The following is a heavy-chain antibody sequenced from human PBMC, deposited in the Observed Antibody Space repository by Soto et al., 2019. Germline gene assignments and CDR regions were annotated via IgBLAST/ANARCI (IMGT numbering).Heavy chain of an antibody. CDR3: VREPWGFSGTWYDC. CDR1: GFTLSSYS. V-gene: IGHV3-48*04. J-gene: IGHJ5*01. CDR2: ISSSSSTI. D-gene: IGHD6-19*01. Sequence: GGSLRLSCAASGFTLSSYSMNWVRQAPGKGLEWVSYISSSSSTIYYADSVKGRFTISRDNTNNTLYLQMNSLRVEDTAMYYCVREPWGFSGTWYDCWGQGTLVTVSS.